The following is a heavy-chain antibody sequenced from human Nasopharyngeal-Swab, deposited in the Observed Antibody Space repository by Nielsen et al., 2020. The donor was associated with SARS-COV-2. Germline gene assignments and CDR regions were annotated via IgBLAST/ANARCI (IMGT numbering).Heavy chain of an antibody. CDR2: VSANSGNT. D-gene: IGHD6-19*01. J-gene: IGHJ4*02. CDR1: GYTFTTYG. CDR3: ATIAVAQVIADDY. V-gene: IGHV1-18*01. Sequence: ASVKVSCKASGYTFTTYGISWVRQAPGQGLEWMGWVSANSGNTYYAQKFQGRVTMTEDTSTDTAYMELSSLRSEDTAVYYCATIAVAQVIADDYWGQGTLVTVSS.